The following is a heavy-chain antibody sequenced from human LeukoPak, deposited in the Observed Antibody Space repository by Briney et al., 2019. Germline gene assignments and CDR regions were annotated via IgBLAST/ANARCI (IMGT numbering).Heavy chain of an antibody. V-gene: IGHV1-69*13. J-gene: IGHJ5*02. CDR3: AREVDFWSGYYNSYNWFDP. Sequence: SVKVSCKASGGTFSSYAISWVRQAPGQGLEWMGGIIPIFGTANYAQKFQGRVTMTADESTSTAYMELSSLRSEDTAVYYCAREVDFWSGYYNSYNWFDPWGQGTLVTVSS. CDR1: GGTFSSYA. CDR2: IIPIFGTA. D-gene: IGHD3-3*01.